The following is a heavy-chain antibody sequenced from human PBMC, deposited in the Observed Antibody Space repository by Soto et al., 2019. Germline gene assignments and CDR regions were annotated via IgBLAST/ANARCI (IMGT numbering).Heavy chain of an antibody. D-gene: IGHD6-13*01. J-gene: IGHJ6*02. CDR1: GYTFTSYD. Sequence: QVQLVQSGAEVKKPGASVKVSCKASGYTFTSYDINWVRQATGQGLEWMGWMNPNSGNTGDAQKFQGRVTMTRNTSXXTAYMERSSLSSEDTAVYYWARAVGVLAAEYGMDVWGQGTTVTVSS. V-gene: IGHV1-8*01. CDR2: MNPNSGNT. CDR3: ARAVGVLAAEYGMDV.